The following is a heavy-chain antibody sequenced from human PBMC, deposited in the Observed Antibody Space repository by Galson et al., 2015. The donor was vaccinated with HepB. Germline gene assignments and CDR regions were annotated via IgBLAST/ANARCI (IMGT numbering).Heavy chain of an antibody. V-gene: IGHV3-23*01. J-gene: IGHJ4*02. Sequence: SLRLSCAASGFTFSTYSMSWVRQAPGKGLEWVSTILSSGGRTYYADSVKGRFTISRDNSQNILYLQMDSLSAEDTAVYYCAKALSCGSGSSCSHFDHWGQGALVIVSS. CDR3: AKALSCGSGSSCSHFDH. CDR1: GFTFSTYS. D-gene: IGHD3-10*01. CDR2: ILSSGGRT.